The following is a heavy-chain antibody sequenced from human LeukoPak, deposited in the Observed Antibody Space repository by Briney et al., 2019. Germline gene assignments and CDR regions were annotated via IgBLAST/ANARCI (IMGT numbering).Heavy chain of an antibody. CDR2: IYTSGST. CDR3: ARVSYSSSWYYHYMDV. CDR1: GGSISSGSYY. V-gene: IGHV4-61*02. D-gene: IGHD6-13*01. J-gene: IGHJ6*03. Sequence: SETLSLTCTVSGGSISSGSYYWSWIRQPAGKGLEWIGRIYTSGSTNYNPSLKSRVTISVDTSKNQFSLKLSSVTAADTAVYYCARVSYSSSWYYHYMDVWGKGTTVTVSS.